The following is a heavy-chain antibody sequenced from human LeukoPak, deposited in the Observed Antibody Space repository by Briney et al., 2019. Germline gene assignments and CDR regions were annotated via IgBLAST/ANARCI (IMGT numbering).Heavy chain of an antibody. J-gene: IGHJ5*02. CDR1: GYTFTGYY. D-gene: IGHD3-10*01. V-gene: IGHV1-2*02. CDR3: ARLARYGSKGTAWFDP. Sequence: ASVKVSCKASGYTFTGYYMHWVRQAPGQGLEWMGWINPNSGGTNYAQKFQGRVTMTRDTSISTAYMELSRLRSDDTAVYYCARLARYGSKGTAWFDPWGQGTLVTVSS. CDR2: INPNSGGT.